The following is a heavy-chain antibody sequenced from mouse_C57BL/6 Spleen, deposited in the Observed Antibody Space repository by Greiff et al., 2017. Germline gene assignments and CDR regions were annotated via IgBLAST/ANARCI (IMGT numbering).Heavy chain of an antibody. CDR2: ISSGSSTI. Sequence: EVQVVESGGGLVKPGGSLKLSCAASGFTFSDYGMHWVRQAPEKGLEWVAYISSGSSTIDYAATVQGRFTISRDNAKNTLFLQMTSLRSEDTAMYYCAKEEIYDYGSSYPVFAYWGQGTLVTVYA. V-gene: IGHV5-17*01. CDR3: AKEEIYDYGSSYPVFAY. CDR1: GFTFSDYG. J-gene: IGHJ3*01. D-gene: IGHD1-1*01.